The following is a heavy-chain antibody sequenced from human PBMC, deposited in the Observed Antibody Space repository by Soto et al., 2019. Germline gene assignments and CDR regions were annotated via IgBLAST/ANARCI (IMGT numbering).Heavy chain of an antibody. D-gene: IGHD3-22*01. Sequence: EASVKVSCKASGYTFTSYGISWVRQAPGQGLEWMGWISAYNGNTNYAQKLQGRVTMTTDTSTSTAYMELRSLRSDDTAVYYCARVKSITMIVVVNHFDYWGQGTLVTVSS. V-gene: IGHV1-18*04. J-gene: IGHJ4*02. CDR2: ISAYNGNT. CDR3: ARVKSITMIVVVNHFDY. CDR1: GYTFTSYG.